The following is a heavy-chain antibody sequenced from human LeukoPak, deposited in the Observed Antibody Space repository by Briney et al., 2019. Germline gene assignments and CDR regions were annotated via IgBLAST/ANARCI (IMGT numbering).Heavy chain of an antibody. J-gene: IGHJ4*02. CDR3: AKPTRGSGGSFLIDY. CDR2: IWYDGSSK. D-gene: IGHD2-15*01. CDR1: GFTFSSYA. Sequence: PGRSLRLSCAASGFTFSSYAMHWVRQAPGKGLEWVAVIWYDGSSKYYGDSVKGRFTISRDNSENTLNLQMNSLRVEDTAVYYCAKPTRGSGGSFLIDYWGQGTLVTVSS. V-gene: IGHV3-33*06.